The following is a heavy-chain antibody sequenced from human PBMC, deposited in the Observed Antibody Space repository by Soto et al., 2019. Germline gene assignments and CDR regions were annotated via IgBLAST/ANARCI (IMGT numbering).Heavy chain of an antibody. V-gene: IGHV3-11*06. CDR2: SSNSGSFT. CDR1: GFTHSDHY. CDR3: VKSGDNYNLLDY. Sequence: WGSLRLPCAASGFTHSDHYMSWIRQAPGKGLEWIGYSSNSGSFTRYADSVKGRFSISRDNAKSSLYLQISSLRGDDTATYYCVKSGDNYNLLDYWGQGTPATFSS. D-gene: IGHD1-1*01. J-gene: IGHJ4*02.